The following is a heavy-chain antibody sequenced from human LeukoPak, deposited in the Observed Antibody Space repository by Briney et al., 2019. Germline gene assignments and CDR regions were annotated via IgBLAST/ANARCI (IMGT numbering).Heavy chain of an antibody. CDR1: GFIFSNYA. J-gene: IGHJ4*02. CDR2: IDSTGAYT. CDR3: AKGSAAGRPYYFDY. D-gene: IGHD6-25*01. Sequence: PGGSLRFSCAASGFIFSNYAMSWVRQAPGKGLEWVSAIDSTGAYTWYADSVKGRFTISKDSSKTILYLQMNSLRAEDAAVYFCAKGSAAGRPYYFDYWGQGTLVTVSS. V-gene: IGHV3-23*01.